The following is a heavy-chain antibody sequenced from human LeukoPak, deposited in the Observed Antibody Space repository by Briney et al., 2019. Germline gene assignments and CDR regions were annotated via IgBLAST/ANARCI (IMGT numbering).Heavy chain of an antibody. CDR3: ARVGYGDYYFDY. Sequence: PSETLSLTCAVYGGSFSGYYWSWIRQPPGKGLEWMGEINHSGSTNYNPSLKSRGTISVETSKNQFSLKLSSVPAADTAVYYCARVGYGDYYFDYWGQGTLVTVSS. J-gene: IGHJ4*02. CDR1: GGSFSGYY. CDR2: INHSGST. V-gene: IGHV4-34*01. D-gene: IGHD4-17*01.